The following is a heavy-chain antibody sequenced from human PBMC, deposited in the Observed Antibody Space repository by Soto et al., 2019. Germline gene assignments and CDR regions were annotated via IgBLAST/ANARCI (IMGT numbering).Heavy chain of an antibody. Sequence: GESLKISCKGSGYSFTSYWIGWVRQMPGKGLESMGIIYPGDSDTRYSPSFQGQVTISADKSISTAYLQWSSLKASDTAMYYCARTSAAGTYYYGMDVWGQGTTVPVSS. CDR1: GYSFTSYW. J-gene: IGHJ6*02. D-gene: IGHD6-13*01. CDR3: ARTSAAGTYYYGMDV. CDR2: IYPGDSDT. V-gene: IGHV5-51*01.